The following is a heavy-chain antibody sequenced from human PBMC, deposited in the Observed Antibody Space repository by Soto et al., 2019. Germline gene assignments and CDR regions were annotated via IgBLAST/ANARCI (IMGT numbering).Heavy chain of an antibody. CDR2: VNTYNGNP. D-gene: IGHD6-6*01. Sequence: QVQLVQSGVEVKKPGASVKVSCKASGYTFTNYAISWVRQAPGRGLEWMGWVNTYNGNPNYAQIFQGRVTMTTGTSTGTAYMELRSLKSDDSAVYYCARDSQYSTDWQRFDSWGQGTLVTVSS. V-gene: IGHV1-18*01. J-gene: IGHJ4*02. CDR3: ARDSQYSTDWQRFDS. CDR1: GYTFTNYA.